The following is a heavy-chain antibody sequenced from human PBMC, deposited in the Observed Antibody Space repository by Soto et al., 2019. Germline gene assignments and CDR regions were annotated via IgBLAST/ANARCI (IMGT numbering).Heavy chain of an antibody. Sequence: QVQLQESGPGLVKPSETLSLTCTVSGGSISGHSWSWIRQPPGKGLEWIGCIYSSGGTNYNPSLKSRVTISVDTLQTPVYLKLRSVTAADPAVYYCARRTAFDVWGQGTMVTVSS. CDR1: GGSISGHS. CDR3: ARRTAFDV. CDR2: IYSSGGT. J-gene: IGHJ3*01. V-gene: IGHV4-59*08.